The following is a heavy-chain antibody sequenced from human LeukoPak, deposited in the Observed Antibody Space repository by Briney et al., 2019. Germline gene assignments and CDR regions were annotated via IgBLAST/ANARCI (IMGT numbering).Heavy chain of an antibody. J-gene: IGHJ4*02. CDR3: ARSVAASRDY. CDR1: GFTFSRYW. V-gene: IGHV3-7*03. Sequence: PGGSLRLSCAASGFTFSRYWMSWVRQAPGKGLEWVANIKQDGSEKYYVDSVKGRFTISRDYVKNSLYLQMNSLRAEDTALYYCARSVAASRDYWGQGTLVTVSS. D-gene: IGHD2-15*01. CDR2: IKQDGSEK.